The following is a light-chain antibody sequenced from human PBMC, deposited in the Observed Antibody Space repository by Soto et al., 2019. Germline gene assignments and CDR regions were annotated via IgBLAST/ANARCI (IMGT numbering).Light chain of an antibody. CDR2: CAS. V-gene: IGKV3-15*01. Sequence: EIVMTQSPATLSVSPGETATLSCRASQSVSTSLAWYQQKPGQAPRLLISCASTRATGVPARFSGSGSETEFTLTISSLQSEDFAVYYCQQYNNWWTFGQGTKVEIK. J-gene: IGKJ1*01. CDR3: QQYNNWWT. CDR1: QSVSTS.